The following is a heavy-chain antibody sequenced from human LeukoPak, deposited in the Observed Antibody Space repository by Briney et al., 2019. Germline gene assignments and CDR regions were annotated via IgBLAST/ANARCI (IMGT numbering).Heavy chain of an antibody. CDR3: ARGTSGYSYGYADY. J-gene: IGHJ4*02. CDR2: IYYSGST. Sequence: PSETLSLTCTVSGGSISSYYWSWIRQPPGKGLEWIGYIYYSGSTNYNPSLKSRVTISVDTSKNQFSLELSSVTAADTAVYYCARGTSGYSYGYADYWGQGTLVTVSS. D-gene: IGHD5-18*01. CDR1: GGSISSYY. V-gene: IGHV4-59*01.